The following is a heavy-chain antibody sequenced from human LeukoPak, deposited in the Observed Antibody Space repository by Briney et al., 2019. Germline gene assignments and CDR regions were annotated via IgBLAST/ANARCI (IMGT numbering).Heavy chain of an antibody. J-gene: IGHJ6*03. CDR2: IRNKANGDTT. CDR1: GFTFSSYW. D-gene: IGHD3-3*01. Sequence: GGSLRLSCAASGFTFSSYWMSWVRQAPGKGLEWVGRIRNKANGDTTEYVASVKGRFTISRDDSKNSLYLQMNSLKTEDTAVYYCARSGPWSGYYLPYYYYYYMDVWGKGTTVTVSS. V-gene: IGHV3-72*01. CDR3: ARSGPWSGYYLPYYYYYYMDV.